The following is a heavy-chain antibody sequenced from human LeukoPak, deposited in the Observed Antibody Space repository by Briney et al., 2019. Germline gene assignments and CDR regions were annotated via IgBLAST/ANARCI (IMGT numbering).Heavy chain of an antibody. D-gene: IGHD2-15*01. Sequence: GGSLRLSCAASGFTFSSYGMHWVRQAPGKGLEWVAFIRYDGSNKYYADSVKGRFTISRDNSKNTLYLQMNSLRAEDTAVYYCAKDRTYCSGGSCYEGYWGQGTLVTVSS. CDR3: AKDRTYCSGGSCYEGY. J-gene: IGHJ4*02. CDR1: GFTFSSYG. CDR2: IRYDGSNK. V-gene: IGHV3-30*02.